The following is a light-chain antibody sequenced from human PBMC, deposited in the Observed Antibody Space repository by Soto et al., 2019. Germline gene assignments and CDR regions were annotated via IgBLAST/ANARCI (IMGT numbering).Light chain of an antibody. J-gene: IGKJ1*01. Sequence: DIQMTQSPSHLSESVVDGVTIACRESKNINTWVAWYQQKPGKAPKVLIYDASSLESGVPSRVSGSGSGTEFTLTISSLQPDDFATYYCQHYKSYSEAFGQGTKVDIK. CDR1: KNINTW. CDR3: QHYKSYSEA. CDR2: DAS. V-gene: IGKV1-5*01.